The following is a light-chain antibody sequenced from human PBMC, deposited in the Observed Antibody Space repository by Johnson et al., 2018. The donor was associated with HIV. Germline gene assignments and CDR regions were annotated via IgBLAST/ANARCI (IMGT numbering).Light chain of an antibody. Sequence: QLVLTQPPSVSAAPGQKVTISCSGTDSNIGNNYVSWYQQFPGTAPKLLIYDNNKRPSGIPDRFSASKSGTSATLGITGLQTGDEADYYCGTWDSSLSAYVFGTGTKVTVL. CDR1: DSNIGNNY. V-gene: IGLV1-51*01. J-gene: IGLJ1*01. CDR2: DNN. CDR3: GTWDSSLSAYV.